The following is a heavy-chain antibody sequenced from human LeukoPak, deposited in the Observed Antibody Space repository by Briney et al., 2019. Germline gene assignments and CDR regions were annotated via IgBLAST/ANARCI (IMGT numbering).Heavy chain of an antibody. CDR1: GFTFSNAW. CDR3: TTDIKRIPPLGFYFDY. CDR2: IKSKTDGGTT. V-gene: IGHV3-15*07. D-gene: IGHD2-2*02. J-gene: IGHJ4*02. Sequence: PGGSLRLSWAASGFTFSNAWMNWVRQAPGEVLEWVGRIKSKTDGGTTDYSAPVKGRFTISRDDSKNTLYLQMNSLKTEDTAVYYCTTDIKRIPPLGFYFDYWGQGTLVTVSS.